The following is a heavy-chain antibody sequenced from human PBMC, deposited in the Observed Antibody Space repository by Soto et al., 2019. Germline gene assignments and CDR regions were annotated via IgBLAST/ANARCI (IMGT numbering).Heavy chain of an antibody. V-gene: IGHV5-51*01. Sequence: GESLKISCKGSGYSFTSYWIGWVRQMPGKGLEWMGIIYPGDSDTRYSSSFQGQVTISADKSISTAYLQWSSLKASDTAMYYCARRVAARRNAYYYDGMDVWGQGTTVTVSS. CDR2: IYPGDSDT. CDR1: GYSFTSYW. J-gene: IGHJ6*02. D-gene: IGHD6-6*01. CDR3: ARRVAARRNAYYYDGMDV.